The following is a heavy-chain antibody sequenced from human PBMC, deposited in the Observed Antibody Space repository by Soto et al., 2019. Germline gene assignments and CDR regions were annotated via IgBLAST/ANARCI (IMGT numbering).Heavy chain of an antibody. V-gene: IGHV2-5*01. D-gene: IGHD1-26*01. CDR1: GFSLSTNGVG. J-gene: IGHJ5*02. CDR2: IYWNDDK. Sequence: QITLKESGPTLVKPTQTLTLICTFSGFSLSTNGVGVGWIRQPPVKALEWLALIYWNDDKRYSPSLKSRLTITTDTSKNQVILTRTNLDPVDTATYYCAREGAIVPRFFDPWGQGTVVTVSS. CDR3: AREGAIVPRFFDP.